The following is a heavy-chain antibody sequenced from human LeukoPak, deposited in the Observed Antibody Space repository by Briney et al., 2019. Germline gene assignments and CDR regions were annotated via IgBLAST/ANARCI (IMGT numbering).Heavy chain of an antibody. V-gene: IGHV4-59*12. J-gene: IGHJ5*02. CDR3: SGEGVNMVWGVLPKEAWGWFDH. Sequence: PSETLSLTCTVSGGSINSYYWSWIRQPPGKGLEWIGYIYFGGTTNYNPSLTSRVTISVDTSKNQFSLKLSSVTAADTAVYYFSGEGVNMVWGVLPKEAWGWFDHWGQGTLVTVSS. D-gene: IGHD3-10*01. CDR1: GGSINSYY. CDR2: IYFGGTT.